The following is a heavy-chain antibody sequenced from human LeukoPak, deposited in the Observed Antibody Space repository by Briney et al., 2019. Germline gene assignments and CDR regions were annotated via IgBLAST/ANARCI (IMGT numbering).Heavy chain of an antibody. Sequence: GGSLRLSCAASGFTFSNYAMSWVRQAPGKGLEWVSAISGSGGSTYYADSVKGRFTISRDNSKNTLYLQMDSLRAEDTAVYYCAKDMRFDWTPYYFDYWGQGTLVTVSS. D-gene: IGHD3-9*01. CDR2: ISGSGGST. CDR1: GFTFSNYA. J-gene: IGHJ4*02. V-gene: IGHV3-23*01. CDR3: AKDMRFDWTPYYFDY.